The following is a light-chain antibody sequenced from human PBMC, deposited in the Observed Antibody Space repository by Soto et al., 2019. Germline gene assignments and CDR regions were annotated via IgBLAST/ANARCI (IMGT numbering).Light chain of an antibody. Sequence: DIQMTQSPSSLSASVGDRVTITCQASKDIRTYLNRYKHKPGKAPKHLIYGASNLETGDPSRFSGSGSGTRFTFTINSLQPEDIATYYCQQYANLPSFGPGTKVDIK. V-gene: IGKV1-33*01. CDR3: QQYANLPS. CDR1: KDIRTY. CDR2: GAS. J-gene: IGKJ3*01.